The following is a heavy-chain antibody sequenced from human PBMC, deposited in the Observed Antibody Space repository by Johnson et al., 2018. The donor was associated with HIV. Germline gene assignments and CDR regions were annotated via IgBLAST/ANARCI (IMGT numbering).Heavy chain of an antibody. J-gene: IGHJ3*02. D-gene: IGHD2-8*01. Sequence: HVQLVESGGGWVQPGGSLSLSCAASGFTFSDSYMNWIRQAPGKGLEWVSYISGSDGAIWYADSVKGRFTVSRDNAKNSFYLQMNSLRAEDTAVYYCARSVNAGRPFDIWGQGTLVTVSS. V-gene: IGHV3-11*04. CDR1: GFTFSDSY. CDR3: ARSVNAGRPFDI. CDR2: ISGSDGAI.